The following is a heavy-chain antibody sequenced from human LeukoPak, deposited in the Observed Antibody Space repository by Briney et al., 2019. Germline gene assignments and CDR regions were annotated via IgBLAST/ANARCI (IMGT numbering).Heavy chain of an antibody. J-gene: IGHJ5*02. D-gene: IGHD5-12*01. Sequence: GGSLRLSCSPSGFTFSIYDMHWVRHPTGKGLELVSSISTAGDTYYPGSVKGRFTISRENAKNSLYLQMHSLGAGDTAVYYCARGGVDIVATLTPLQSWFDPWGQGTLVTVSS. CDR2: ISTAGDT. CDR1: GFTFSIYD. V-gene: IGHV3-13*01. CDR3: ARGGVDIVATLTPLQSWFDP.